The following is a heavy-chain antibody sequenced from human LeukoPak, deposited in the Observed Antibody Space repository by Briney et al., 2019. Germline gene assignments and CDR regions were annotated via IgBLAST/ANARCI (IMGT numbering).Heavy chain of an antibody. V-gene: IGHV3-21*01. Sequence: GGSLRLSCAASGFTSNSYNMNWVRQAPGKGLEWVSSISSSSSYIYYADSVKGRFTISRDNAKNSLYLQMNSLRAEDTAVYYCATIDYGAFDIWGQGTMVTVSS. J-gene: IGHJ3*02. CDR3: ATIDYGAFDI. CDR1: GFTSNSYN. D-gene: IGHD4-17*01. CDR2: ISSSSSYI.